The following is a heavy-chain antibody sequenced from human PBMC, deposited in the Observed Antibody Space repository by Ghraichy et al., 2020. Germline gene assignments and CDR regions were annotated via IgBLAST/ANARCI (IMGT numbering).Heavy chain of an antibody. CDR2: IYHSGSS. V-gene: IGHV4-59*02. CDR3: ARWRNNMDV. J-gene: IGHJ6*02. D-gene: IGHD1/OR15-1a*01. CDR1: SDSVSRFY. Sequence: SQTLSLTCSVSSDSVSRFYWSWTRQSPGKGLEWIGYIYHSGSSMYNPSLKSRVTMSVDTSKNQFSLSLRSVTAADTAVYYCARWRNNMDVWGQGTTVIVSS.